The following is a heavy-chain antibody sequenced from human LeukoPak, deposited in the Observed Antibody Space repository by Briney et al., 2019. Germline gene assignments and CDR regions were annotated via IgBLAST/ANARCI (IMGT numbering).Heavy chain of an antibody. CDR3: ARVAAAGRSLYWYFDL. CDR2: IYYSGST. D-gene: IGHD6-13*01. J-gene: IGHJ2*01. CDR1: GGSISSYY. Sequence: SETLSLTCAVSGGSISSYYWSWIRQPPGKGLEWIGYIYYSGSTNYNPSLKSRVTISVDTSKNQFSLKLSSVTAADTAVYYCARVAAAGRSLYWYFDLWGRGTLVTVSS. V-gene: IGHV4-59*01.